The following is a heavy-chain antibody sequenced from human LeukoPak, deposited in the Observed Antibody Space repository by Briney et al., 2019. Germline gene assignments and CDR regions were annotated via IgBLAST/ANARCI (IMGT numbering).Heavy chain of an antibody. J-gene: IGHJ4*02. D-gene: IGHD3-22*01. V-gene: IGHV1-69*05. CDR1: GGTFSSYA. Sequence: SVKVSCKASGGTFSSYAISWVRQAPGQGLEWMGRVIPIFGTANYAQKFQGRVTITTDESTSTAYMELSSLRSEDTAVYYCARERGNYDSSGNFDYWGQGTLVTVSS. CDR3: ARERGNYDSSGNFDY. CDR2: VIPIFGTA.